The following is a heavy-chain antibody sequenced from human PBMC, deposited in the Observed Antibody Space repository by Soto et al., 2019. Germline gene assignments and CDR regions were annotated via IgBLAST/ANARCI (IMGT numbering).Heavy chain of an antibody. CDR1: GGTFSSYA. CDR3: ARPGKGYCSSTSCYTGDYYGMDV. Sequence: SVKVSCNASGGTFSSYAISWVRQAPGQGLERMGGIIPIFGTANYAQKFQGRVTITADESTSTGYMELSSLRPEDTAVYYCARPGKGYCSSTSCYTGDYYGMDVWGQGTTVTVSS. CDR2: IIPIFGTA. V-gene: IGHV1-69*13. D-gene: IGHD2-2*02. J-gene: IGHJ6*02.